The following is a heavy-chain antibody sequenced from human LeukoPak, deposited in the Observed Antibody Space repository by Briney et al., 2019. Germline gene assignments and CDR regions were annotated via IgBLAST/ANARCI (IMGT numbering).Heavy chain of an antibody. J-gene: IGHJ5*02. CDR3: ARVRGEGVITMVRGAYRWFDP. V-gene: IGHV1-3*01. Sequence: GASVKVSCKASGYTFTSYAMHWVRQAPGQRLEWMGWINAGNGNTKYSQKFQGRVTITRDTSASTAYMELSSLRSEDTAVYYCARVRGEGVITMVRGAYRWFDPWGQGTLVTVSS. CDR1: GYTFTSYA. D-gene: IGHD3-10*01. CDR2: INAGNGNT.